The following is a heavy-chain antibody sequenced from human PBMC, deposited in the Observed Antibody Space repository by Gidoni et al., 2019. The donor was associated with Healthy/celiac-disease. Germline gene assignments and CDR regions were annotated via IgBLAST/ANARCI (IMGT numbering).Heavy chain of an antibody. J-gene: IGHJ4*02. D-gene: IGHD1-26*01. V-gene: IGHV3-23*01. CDR3: AKVVGELRREYYFDY. Sequence: EVQLLESGGGLVQPGGSLRLSCAASGFTFSSDAMSWVRQAPGKGLEWVSAISGSGGSTYYADSVKGRFTISRDNSKNTLYLQMNSLRAEDTAVYYCAKVVGELRREYYFDYWGQGTLVTVSS. CDR2: ISGSGGST. CDR1: GFTFSSDA.